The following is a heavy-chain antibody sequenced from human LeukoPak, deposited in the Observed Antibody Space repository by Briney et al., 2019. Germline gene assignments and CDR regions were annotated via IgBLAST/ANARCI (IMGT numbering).Heavy chain of an antibody. CDR3: ARVGHYYYMDV. Sequence: PSETLSLTCTVSGGSISSGDYYWSWIRQPPGKGLEWIGYIYYSGSTYYNPSLKSRGTISVDTSKNQFSLKLSSVTAADTAVYYCARVGHYYYMDVWGKGTTVTASS. CDR2: IYYSGST. CDR1: GGSISSGDYY. J-gene: IGHJ6*03. V-gene: IGHV4-30-4*08.